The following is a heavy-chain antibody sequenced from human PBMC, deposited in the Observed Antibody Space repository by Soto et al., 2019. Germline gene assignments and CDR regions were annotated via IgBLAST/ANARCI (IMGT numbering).Heavy chain of an antibody. CDR2: FDPEDGET. V-gene: IGHV1-24*01. D-gene: IGHD3-10*01. J-gene: IGHJ4*02. CDR1: GYTLTELS. CDR3: ATDGPCRFGECNFDY. Sequence: QVQLVQSGAEVKKPGASVKVSCKVSGYTLTELSMHWVRQAPGKGLEWMGGFDPEDGETIYAQKFQGRVTMTEETSTDTAYMELSSLRSEDTAVYYCATDGPCRFGECNFDYWGQGTLVTVSS.